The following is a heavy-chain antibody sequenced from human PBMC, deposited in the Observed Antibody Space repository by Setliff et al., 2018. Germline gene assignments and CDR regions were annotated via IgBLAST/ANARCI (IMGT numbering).Heavy chain of an antibody. Sequence: GGSLRLSCAASGFTFNNYAMTWVRQAPGKGLEWVSSISDSGGSTYYADSVRGRFTISRDNSKNTLYLQMNSLSAEDTAVYYCAREELWFGELASYYYYGMDVWGQGTTVTVSS. V-gene: IGHV3-23*01. CDR1: GFTFNNYA. CDR3: AREELWFGELASYYYYGMDV. D-gene: IGHD3-10*01. CDR2: ISDSGGST. J-gene: IGHJ6*02.